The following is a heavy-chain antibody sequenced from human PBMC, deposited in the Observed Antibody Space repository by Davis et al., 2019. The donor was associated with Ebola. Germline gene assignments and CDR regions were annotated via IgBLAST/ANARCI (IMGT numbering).Heavy chain of an antibody. D-gene: IGHD4-17*01. CDR2: ISAYNGNT. V-gene: IGHV1-18*01. Sequence: ASVKVSCKASGYTFTSYGISWVRQAPGQGLEWMGWISAYNGNTNYAQKLQGRVTMTTDTSTSTAYMELTSLSADDTAVYYCARSETTTSFDHWGQGTLVTVSS. CDR3: ARSETTTSFDH. CDR1: GYTFTSYG. J-gene: IGHJ4*02.